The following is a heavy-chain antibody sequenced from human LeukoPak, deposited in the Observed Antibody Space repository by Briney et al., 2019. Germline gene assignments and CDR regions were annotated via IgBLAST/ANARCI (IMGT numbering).Heavy chain of an antibody. V-gene: IGHV4-59*08. CDR2: SYNRATT. CDR1: GDSISSYY. CDR3: VRHLGSGTYYNVWFDP. Sequence: SETLSLTCTVSGDSISSYYWSWIRQPPGKGLEWVAYSYNRATTYYNPSLSSRATISVDTSKNQLSLKLRSVTAADTAVYYCVRHLGSGTYYNVWFDPWGRGTLVSVSS. D-gene: IGHD3-10*01. J-gene: IGHJ5*02.